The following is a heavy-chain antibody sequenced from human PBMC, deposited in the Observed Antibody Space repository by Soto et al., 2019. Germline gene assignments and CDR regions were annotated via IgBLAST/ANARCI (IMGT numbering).Heavy chain of an antibody. CDR2: IYHSGST. V-gene: IGHV4-30-2*01. CDR3: ARVPGP. D-gene: IGHD3-10*01. CDR1: GGSISSCGYS. Sequence: SETLSLTCAVSGGSISSCGYSWSWIRQPPGKGLEWIGYIYHSGSTYYNPSLKSRVTISVDRSKNQFSLKLSSVTAADTAAYYCARVPGPWGQGTLVTVSS. J-gene: IGHJ5*02.